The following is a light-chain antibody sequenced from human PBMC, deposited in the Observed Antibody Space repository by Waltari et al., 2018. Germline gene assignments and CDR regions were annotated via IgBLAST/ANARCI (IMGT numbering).Light chain of an antibody. J-gene: IGLJ3*02. Sequence: QSALTQPASVSGSPGQSITISCTGTSSDVGSDNLVSWYKQHPGKAPKLMIYEGRRRPSGVSNRFSGSKSGNTASLTIAGLQAEDEADDYCCSYARSSTWVFGGGTQLTVL. CDR1: SSDVGSDNL. V-gene: IGLV2-23*01. CDR3: CSYARSSTWV. CDR2: EGR.